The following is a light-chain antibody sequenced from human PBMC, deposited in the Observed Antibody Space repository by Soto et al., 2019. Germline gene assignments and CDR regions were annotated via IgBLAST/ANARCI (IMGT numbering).Light chain of an antibody. CDR1: QSVSSGY. Sequence: EIVLTQSPGTLSLSPGESATLXCRASQSVSSGYLAWYQQKGGQPPRLLIFGTSSRATDIPDRFSGSGSGTDFTLTISRLEPEDFAVYYCQQYVRSPWTFGQGTEVEI. V-gene: IGKV3-20*01. J-gene: IGKJ1*01. CDR2: GTS. CDR3: QQYVRSPWT.